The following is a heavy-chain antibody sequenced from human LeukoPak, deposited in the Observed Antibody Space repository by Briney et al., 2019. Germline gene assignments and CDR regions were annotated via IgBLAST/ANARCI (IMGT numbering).Heavy chain of an antibody. J-gene: IGHJ3*02. D-gene: IGHD3-16*02. V-gene: IGHV1-8*01. CDR1: GYTFTSYD. Sequence: GASVKVSCKASGYTFTSYDINWVRQATGQGLEWMGWMNPNSGNTGYAQKFQGRVTMTRNTSISTAYMELSSLRSEDTAVYYCARAFGDYIWGSYRIAAFDIWGHGTMVTVSS. CDR3: ARAFGDYIWGSYRIAAFDI. CDR2: MNPNSGNT.